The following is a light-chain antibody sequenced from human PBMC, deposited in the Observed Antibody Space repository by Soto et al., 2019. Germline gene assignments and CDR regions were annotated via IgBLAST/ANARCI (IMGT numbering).Light chain of an antibody. CDR1: QAINRY. V-gene: IGKV3-20*01. CDR3: QQYGSSPRT. Sequence: VLTHSPATLSLSPLQRATLSVRSTQAINRYFGWYQQKPRQAPTLLIYAASNRAIATPARFSGSGSGTDFTLTISRLEPEDFAVYYCQQYGSSPRTFGQGTRLEIK. CDR2: AAS. J-gene: IGKJ5*01.